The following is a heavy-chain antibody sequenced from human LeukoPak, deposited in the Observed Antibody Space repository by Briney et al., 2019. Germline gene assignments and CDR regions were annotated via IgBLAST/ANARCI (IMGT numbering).Heavy chain of an antibody. CDR3: AREDMAFRNWYFDL. CDR1: GFTFRNYA. D-gene: IGHD5-24*01. V-gene: IGHV3-23*01. CDR2: ISGTGSHT. Sequence: GGSLRLSCAASGFTFRNYAMSWVRQAPGKGLEWVSAISGTGSHTFYADSVKGRFTISRDNSKNTLYLQMNSLRAEDTAVYYCAREDMAFRNWYFDLWGRGTLVTVSS. J-gene: IGHJ2*01.